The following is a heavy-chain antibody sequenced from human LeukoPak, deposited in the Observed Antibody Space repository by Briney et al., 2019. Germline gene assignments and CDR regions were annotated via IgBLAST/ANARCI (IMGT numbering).Heavy chain of an antibody. CDR1: GGSFSGYY. J-gene: IGHJ3*02. D-gene: IGHD3-10*01. CDR3: AKSNGYGLIDI. V-gene: IGHV4-34*12. CDR2: MFHSGTT. Sequence: TSETLSLTCAVYGGSFSGYYWGWIRQPPGKGLEWIGSMFHSGTTYYNPSLKSRVTMSVDTSKNQLSLKLSSVTAADTAVYYCAKSNGYGLIDIWGQGTMVTVSS.